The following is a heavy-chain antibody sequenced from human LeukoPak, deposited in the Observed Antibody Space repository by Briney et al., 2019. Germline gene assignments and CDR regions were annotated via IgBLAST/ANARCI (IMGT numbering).Heavy chain of an antibody. J-gene: IGHJ4*02. D-gene: IGHD6-13*01. V-gene: IGHV3-21*01. Sequence: PGGSLRLSCAASGFTFSSYSMNWVRQAPGKGLEWVSSISSSSSYIYYAGSVKGRFTISRDNAKNSLYLQMNSLRAEDTAVYYCARDGAAADFDYWGQGTLVTVSS. CDR2: ISSSSSYI. CDR3: ARDGAAADFDY. CDR1: GFTFSSYS.